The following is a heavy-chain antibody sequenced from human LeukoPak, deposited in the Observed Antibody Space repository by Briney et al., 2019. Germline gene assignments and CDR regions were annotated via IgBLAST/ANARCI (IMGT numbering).Heavy chain of an antibody. V-gene: IGHV3-21*04. J-gene: IGHJ3*02. CDR3: ACLTTADAFDI. CDR1: GFTFMTYS. Sequence: GGSLRLSCAASGFTFMTYSMNWVRQAPGKGLEWVSSISSTSSSYIYYADSVKGRFTISRDNAKNSLYLQMSSLRAEDTAVYYCACLTTADAFDIWGQGTMVTVSS. CDR2: ISSTSSSYI. D-gene: IGHD3-22*01.